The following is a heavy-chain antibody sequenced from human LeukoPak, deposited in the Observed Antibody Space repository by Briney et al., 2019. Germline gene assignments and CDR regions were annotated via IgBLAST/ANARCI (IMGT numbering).Heavy chain of an antibody. CDR3: TRGYCSSTSCYG. CDR1: GFTFSGSA. CDR2: IRSKANSYAT. Sequence: PGGSLKLSCAASGFTFSGSAMHWVRQASGKGLEWVGRIRSKANSYATAYAASVKGRFTISRDDSKNTAYLQMNSLKTEDTAVYYCTRGYCSSTSCYGWGQGTLVTVSS. J-gene: IGHJ4*02. D-gene: IGHD2-2*01. V-gene: IGHV3-73*01.